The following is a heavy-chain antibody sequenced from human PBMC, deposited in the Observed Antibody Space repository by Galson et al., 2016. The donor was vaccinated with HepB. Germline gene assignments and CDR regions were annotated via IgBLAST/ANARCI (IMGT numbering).Heavy chain of an antibody. CDR3: VRDEDFHSGNDCDY. Sequence: LRLSCAASGFSLDDYAMAWFRQAPGKGLEYLGFIRTKAYGETTLYAASVSGRFTISRDDSKSIVYLQVNSLRTGATAVYYCVRDEDFHSGNDCDYWGQGTLVTVSS. CDR1: GFSLDDYA. J-gene: IGHJ4*02. V-gene: IGHV3-49*03. D-gene: IGHD5-12*01. CDR2: IRTKAYGETT.